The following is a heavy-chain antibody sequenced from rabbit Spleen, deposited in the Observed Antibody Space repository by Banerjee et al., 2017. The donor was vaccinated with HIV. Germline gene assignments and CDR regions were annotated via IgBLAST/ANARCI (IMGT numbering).Heavy chain of an antibody. Sequence: QEQLEESGGDLVKPEGSLTLTCTASRFSFSSSYWISWVRQAPGKGLEWIACIDSGSSGFTYFASWAKGRFTISKTSSTTVTLQMTSLTAADTATYFCARDSGSSFSSYGMDLWGQGTLVTVS. CDR3: ARDSGSSFSSYGMDL. CDR1: RFSFSSSYW. CDR2: IDSGSSGFT. D-gene: IGHD8-1*01. V-gene: IGHV1S45*01. J-gene: IGHJ6*01.